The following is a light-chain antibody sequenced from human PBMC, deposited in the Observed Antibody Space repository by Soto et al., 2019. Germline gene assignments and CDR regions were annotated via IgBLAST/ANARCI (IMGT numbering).Light chain of an antibody. Sequence: EIVMTQSPATLSVSPGERATLSCRASQSVSSNLAWYQQKPGQAPRLLIYGASTRATGIPARFSGSGSGTEFTLTISSLQSEDFAFYYCKKYNNCLPITLGQGTRLEIK. CDR2: GAS. V-gene: IGKV3-15*01. CDR1: QSVSSN. J-gene: IGKJ5*01. CDR3: KKYNNCLPIT.